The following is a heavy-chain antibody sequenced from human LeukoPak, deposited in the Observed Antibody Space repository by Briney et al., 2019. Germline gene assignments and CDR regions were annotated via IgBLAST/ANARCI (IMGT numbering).Heavy chain of an antibody. CDR1: AFTFDDYG. CDR2: INWNGGST. CDR3: AKDPAVVTAIKMTVDY. Sequence: GGSLRLSCAASAFTFDDYGMSWVRQAPGKGLEWVSGINWNGGSTGYADSVKGRFTIFRENAKNSLYLQMNSLRAEDTAVYYCAKDPAVVTAIKMTVDYWGQGTLVTVSS. J-gene: IGHJ4*02. V-gene: IGHV3-20*04. D-gene: IGHD2-21*02.